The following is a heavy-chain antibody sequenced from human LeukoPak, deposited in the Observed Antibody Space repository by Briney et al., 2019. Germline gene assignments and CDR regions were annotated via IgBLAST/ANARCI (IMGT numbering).Heavy chain of an antibody. Sequence: GGSLRLSCAASGFTFNSYDMYWVRQVRGKGLEWVSAIDKGPNTYYSDSVKGRFTISRDNVKNFLYLQMNSLRAEDTAIYYCVRARPPYGLDALDVWGHGTMVTVPS. J-gene: IGHJ3*01. CDR2: IDKGPNT. CDR1: GFTFNSYD. CDR3: VRARPPYGLDALDV. D-gene: IGHD3-10*01. V-gene: IGHV3-13*01.